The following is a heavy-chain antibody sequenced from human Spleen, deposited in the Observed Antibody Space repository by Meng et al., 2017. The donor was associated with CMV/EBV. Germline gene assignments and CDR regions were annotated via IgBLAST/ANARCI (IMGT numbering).Heavy chain of an antibody. CDR2: ISYDGSNH. V-gene: IGHV3-30*04. CDR3: ARERDYQVGYRSYGMDV. D-gene: IGHD5-24*01. J-gene: IGHJ6*02. Sequence: GESLKISCAASGFTFSSYSIHWVRQAPGKGLEGVALISYDGSNHYYADSAKGRFTISRDNSQNTLYLQMNGLRTEDTAVYYCARERDYQVGYRSYGMDVWGQGTTVTVSS. CDR1: GFTFSSYS.